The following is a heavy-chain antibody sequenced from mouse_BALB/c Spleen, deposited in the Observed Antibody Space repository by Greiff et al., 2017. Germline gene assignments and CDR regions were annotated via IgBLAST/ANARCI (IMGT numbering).Heavy chain of an antibody. D-gene: IGHD2-2*01. CDR2: INPNNGDT. CDR1: GYTFTDYY. V-gene: IGHV1-26*01. CDR3: ARRGYGYDDPLYAMDY. Sequence: VQLQQSGPELVKPGASVKMSCKASGYTFTDYYMKWVKQSHGKSLEWIGDINPNNGDTFYNQKFKGKATLTVDKSSSTAYMQLNSLTSEDSAVYYCARRGYGYDDPLYAMDYWGQGTSVTVSS. J-gene: IGHJ4*01.